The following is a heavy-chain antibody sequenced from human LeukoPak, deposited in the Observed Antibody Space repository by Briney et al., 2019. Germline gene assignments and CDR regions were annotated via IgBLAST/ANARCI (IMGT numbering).Heavy chain of an antibody. V-gene: IGHV3-23*01. CDR1: GFTFSNYA. D-gene: IGHD3-9*01. Sequence: PGGSLRLSCAASGFTFSNYAMSWVRQAPGEGREGVSAILGSGGSTYYADSVKGRFTFSRDNSKSTLYLQMNSLRAEDTALYYCAKWGDYDVLTGYYVPDYWGQGTLVTVSS. J-gene: IGHJ4*02. CDR3: AKWGDYDVLTGYYVPDY. CDR2: ILGSGGST.